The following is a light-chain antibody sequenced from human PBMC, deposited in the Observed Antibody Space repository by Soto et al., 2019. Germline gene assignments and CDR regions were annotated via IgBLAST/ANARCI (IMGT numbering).Light chain of an antibody. CDR2: DVS. J-gene: IGLJ1*01. CDR1: SSDVGSYNR. V-gene: IGLV2-18*02. Sequence: QSALTQPPSVSGSPGQSVTISCTGTSSDVGSYNRVSWYQQPPGTAPKLMIYDVSNRPSGVPDRFSGSKSGNTASLTISGLQAEDEADYYCSSYTSSNTYVFGTGIKVTVL. CDR3: SSYTSSNTYV.